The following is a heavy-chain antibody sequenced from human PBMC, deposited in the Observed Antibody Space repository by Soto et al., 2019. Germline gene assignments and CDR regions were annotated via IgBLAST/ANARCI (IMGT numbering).Heavy chain of an antibody. CDR2: ISYDGSNK. Sequence: QVQLVESGGGVVQPGRSLRLSCAASGFTFSSYAMHWVRQAPGKGLEWVAVISYDGSNKYYADSVKGRFTISRDNSKNTLYLQMNSLRAEDTAVYYCAIEGAAAGPYYFDYWGQGTLVTVSS. CDR3: AIEGAAAGPYYFDY. D-gene: IGHD6-13*01. J-gene: IGHJ4*02. CDR1: GFTFSSYA. V-gene: IGHV3-30-3*01.